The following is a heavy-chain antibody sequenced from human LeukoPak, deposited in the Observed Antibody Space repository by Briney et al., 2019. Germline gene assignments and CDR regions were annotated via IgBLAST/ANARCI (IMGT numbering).Heavy chain of an antibody. V-gene: IGHV4-34*01. CDR1: GGSFSGYY. J-gene: IGHJ3*02. CDR3: ARLSQIVALDI. CDR2: INHSGST. D-gene: IGHD6-6*01. Sequence: SETLSLTCAVYGGSFSGYYWSWLRQPPGKGLEWIGEINHSGSTNYNPSLKSRVTISVDTSKNQFSLKLSSVTAADTAVYYCARLSQIVALDIWGQGTMVTVSS.